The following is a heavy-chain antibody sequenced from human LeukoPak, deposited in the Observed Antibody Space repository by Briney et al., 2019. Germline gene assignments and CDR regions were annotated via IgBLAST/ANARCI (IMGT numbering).Heavy chain of an antibody. Sequence: GALRLSCAASGFTFSGYWMHWVRQAPGKGLVWVSRINSDGYSITYADSVKGRFTISRDNAKNTLYLQMNSLIAEDTAVYFCTRAGYSSGFDSWGQGTLVTVSS. CDR2: INSDGYSI. CDR1: GFTFSGYW. CDR3: TRAGYSSGFDS. D-gene: IGHD6-19*01. J-gene: IGHJ5*01. V-gene: IGHV3-74*03.